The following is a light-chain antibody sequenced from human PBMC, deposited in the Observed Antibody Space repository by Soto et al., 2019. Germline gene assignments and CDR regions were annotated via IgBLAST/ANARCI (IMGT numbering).Light chain of an antibody. V-gene: IGKV3-20*01. CDR1: QSVSSSY. CDR3: QQYGSSPMT. CDR2: GAS. J-gene: IGKJ1*01. Sequence: EIVLTQSPGTLSLSPGERATLSCRASQSVSSSYLAWYQQKPGQAPRLLVSGASTRATGIPDRFGGSGSGTDFTLTISRLEPEDFAVYYCQQYGSSPMTFGQGTKVDIK.